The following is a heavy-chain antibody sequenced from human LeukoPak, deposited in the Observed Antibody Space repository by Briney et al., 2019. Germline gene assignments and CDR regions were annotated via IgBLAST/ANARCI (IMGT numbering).Heavy chain of an antibody. Sequence: ASVKVSCKSSGYTFTSYDINWVRQATGHGLEWMGWMNPNSGNTGYAQKFQGRVTMTRNTSISTAYMELSSLRSEDTAVYYRARGPASSSSSYWFDPWGQGTLVTVSS. CDR3: ARGPASSSSSYWFDP. CDR2: MNPNSGNT. J-gene: IGHJ5*02. V-gene: IGHV1-8*01. D-gene: IGHD6-6*01. CDR1: GYTFTSYD.